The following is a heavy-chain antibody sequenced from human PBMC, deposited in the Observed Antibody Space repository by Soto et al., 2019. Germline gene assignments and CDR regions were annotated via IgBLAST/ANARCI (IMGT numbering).Heavy chain of an antibody. J-gene: IGHJ5*02. CDR3: ARASVLRFLELWFDP. CDR1: GGSISSGGYY. CDR2: IYYSGST. D-gene: IGHD3-3*01. V-gene: IGHV4-31*03. Sequence: PSETLSLTCTVSGGSISSGGYYWSWIRQHPGKGLEWIGYIYYSGSTYYNPSLKSRVTISVDTSKNQFSLKLSSVTAADTAVYYCARASVLRFLELWFDPWGQGTLVTVSS.